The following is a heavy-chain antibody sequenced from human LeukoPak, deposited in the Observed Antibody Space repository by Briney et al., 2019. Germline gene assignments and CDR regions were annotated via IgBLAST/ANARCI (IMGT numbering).Heavy chain of an antibody. J-gene: IGHJ5*01. CDR1: GGSISLYY. CDR3: ARSASGTWLDS. Sequence: SETLSLTCTASGGSISLYYWSWIRQPPGKGLEWIGYIYYGGSTNYNPSLKSRVTISVATSNKQFSLSLSSVTAADTAFYFCARSASGTWLDSWGQGTLVTVSS. CDR2: IYYGGST. V-gene: IGHV4-59*01. D-gene: IGHD4/OR15-4a*01.